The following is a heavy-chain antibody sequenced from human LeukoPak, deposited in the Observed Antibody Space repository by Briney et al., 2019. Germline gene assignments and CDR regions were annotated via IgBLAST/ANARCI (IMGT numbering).Heavy chain of an antibody. Sequence: NPSETLSLTCTVSGGSISSSSYYWGWIRQPPGKGLEWIGSIYYSGSTYYNPSLKSRVTISVDTSKNQFSLKLSSVTAADTAVYYCARGHYYGSGSYRRPYYYYYYGMDVWGQGTTVTVSS. J-gene: IGHJ6*02. CDR1: GGSISSSSYY. CDR3: ARGHYYGSGSYRRPYYYYYYGMDV. D-gene: IGHD3-10*01. CDR2: IYYSGST. V-gene: IGHV4-39*01.